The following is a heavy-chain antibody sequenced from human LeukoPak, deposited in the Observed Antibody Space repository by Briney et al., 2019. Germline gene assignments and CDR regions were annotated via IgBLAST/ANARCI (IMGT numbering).Heavy chain of an antibody. J-gene: IGHJ4*02. CDR2: IYHSGST. D-gene: IGHD1-14*01. V-gene: IGHV4-38-2*01. CDR3: ARIPRYNPRLDY. CDR1: GYSISSGYY. Sequence: SETLSLTCAVSGYSISSGYYWGWIRQPPGKGLEWIGSIYHSGSTYYNPSLKSRVTISVGTSKNQFSLKLSSVTAADTAVYYCARIPRYNPRLDYWGQGTLVTVSS.